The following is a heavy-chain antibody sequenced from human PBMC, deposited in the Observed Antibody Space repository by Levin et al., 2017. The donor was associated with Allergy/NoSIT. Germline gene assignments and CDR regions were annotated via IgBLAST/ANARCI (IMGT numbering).Heavy chain of an antibody. CDR3: ASSRTPGGNHDY. Sequence: SGGSLRLSCTVSGGSISSSSYYWGWIRLPPGKGLEWIGSIYYSGSTYYNPSLKSRVTISVDTSKNQFSLKLSSVTAADTAVYYCASSRTPGGNHDYWGQGTLVTVSS. D-gene: IGHD4-23*01. J-gene: IGHJ4*02. CDR1: GGSISSSSYY. V-gene: IGHV4-39*01. CDR2: IYYSGST.